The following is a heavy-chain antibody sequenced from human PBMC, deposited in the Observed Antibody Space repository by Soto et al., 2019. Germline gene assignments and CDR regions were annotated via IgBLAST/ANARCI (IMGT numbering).Heavy chain of an antibody. CDR3: ARVSVYYDNSGYYSFDH. CDR1: GFSLTNPRMG. CDR2: IFSSHED. Sequence: SGPTLVNPTETLTLTCAVSGFSLTNPRMGVSWIRQPPGRALEWLAHIFSSHEDSYSPSLKNRLTISKDTSKSQVVLTMTHMDPADKATYYCARVSVYYDNSGYYSFDHWGQGILVTVSS. V-gene: IGHV2-26*01. D-gene: IGHD3-22*01. J-gene: IGHJ5*02.